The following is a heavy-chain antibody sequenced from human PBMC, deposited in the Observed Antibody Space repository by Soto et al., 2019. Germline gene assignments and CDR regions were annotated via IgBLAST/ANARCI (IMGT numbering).Heavy chain of an antibody. CDR1: GYTFTSYA. Sequence: ASVKVSWKASGYTFTSYAMHWVRQAPGQRLEWMGWINAGNGNTKYSQKFQGRVTITGYTSASTAYMELSSLRSEDTAVYYCARVGHCSGGSCYDPPLGGAFDIWGQGTMVTVSS. D-gene: IGHD2-15*01. CDR2: INAGNGNT. J-gene: IGHJ3*02. V-gene: IGHV1-3*01. CDR3: ARVGHCSGGSCYDPPLGGAFDI.